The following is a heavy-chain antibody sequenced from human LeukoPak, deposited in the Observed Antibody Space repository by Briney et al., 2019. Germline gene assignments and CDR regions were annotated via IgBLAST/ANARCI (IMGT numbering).Heavy chain of an antibody. J-gene: IGHJ3*02. Sequence: GGSLRLSCAASGFTFSTYTMYWVRQAPGKGLEWVAVISYDGSNKYYADSVKGRFTISRDNSKNTLYLQMNSLRAEDTAVYYCARVWQLWLSAFDIWGQGTMVTVSS. CDR2: ISYDGSNK. CDR1: GFTFSTYT. CDR3: ARVWQLWLSAFDI. D-gene: IGHD5-18*01. V-gene: IGHV3-30-3*01.